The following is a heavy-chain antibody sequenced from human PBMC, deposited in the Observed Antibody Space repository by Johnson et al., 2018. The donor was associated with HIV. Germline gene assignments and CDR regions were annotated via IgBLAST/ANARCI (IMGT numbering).Heavy chain of an antibody. Sequence: QVQLVESGGGVVQPGRSLRLSCAASGFTFSNFGMHWVRQAPGKGLEWVAVIWYDGSNKYYADSVKGRFTISRDNSKSTLYLQMNSLRAEDTAVYYCANVFWSGSGIWGQGTMVTVAS. CDR3: ANVFWSGSGI. V-gene: IGHV3-33*06. J-gene: IGHJ3*02. CDR1: GFTFSNFG. CDR2: IWYDGSNK. D-gene: IGHD3-3*01.